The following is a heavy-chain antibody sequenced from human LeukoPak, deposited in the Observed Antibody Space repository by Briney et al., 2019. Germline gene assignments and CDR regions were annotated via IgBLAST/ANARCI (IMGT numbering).Heavy chain of an antibody. CDR3: AREGTERSPAWYYGMDV. CDR2: ISSSGSTI. CDR1: GFTFSSYS. Sequence: GGSLRLSCAASGFTFSSYSMNWVRQAPGKGLEWVSYISSSGSTIYYADSVKGRFTISRDNAKNSLYLQMDSLRAEDTAVYYCAREGTERSPAWYYGMDVWGQGTTVTVSS. V-gene: IGHV3-48*04. D-gene: IGHD1-1*01. J-gene: IGHJ6*02.